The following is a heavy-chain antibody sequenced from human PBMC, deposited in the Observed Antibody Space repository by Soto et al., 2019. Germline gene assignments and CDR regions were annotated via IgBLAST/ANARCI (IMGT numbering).Heavy chain of an antibody. CDR1: GFTFRNYD. D-gene: IGHD1-26*01. CDR2: ISSRGGGP. Sequence: PGGSLRLSCAASGFTFRNYDMSWVRQAPGKGLEWVSAISSRGGGPYYTESVRGRFTISRDNSKNTLYLQMNSLRAEDTAVYYCARGLGASSDFWGQGTLVTVSS. CDR3: ARGLGASSDF. V-gene: IGHV3-23*01. J-gene: IGHJ4*02.